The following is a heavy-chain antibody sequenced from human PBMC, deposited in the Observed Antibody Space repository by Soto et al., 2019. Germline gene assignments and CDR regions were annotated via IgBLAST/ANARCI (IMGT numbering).Heavy chain of an antibody. CDR1: GFTFSSYG. D-gene: IGHD2-2*01. Sequence: GGSLRLSCAASGFTFSSYGMHWVRQAPGKGLEWVAVIWYDGSNKYYADSVKGRFTISRDNSKNTLYLQMNSLRAEDTAVYYCARSDIVVVPAAIYYYGMDVWGQGTTVTVSS. J-gene: IGHJ6*02. CDR3: ARSDIVVVPAAIYYYGMDV. V-gene: IGHV3-33*01. CDR2: IWYDGSNK.